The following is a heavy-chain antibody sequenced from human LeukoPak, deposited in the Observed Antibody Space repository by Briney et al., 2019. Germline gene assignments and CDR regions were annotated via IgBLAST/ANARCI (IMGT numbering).Heavy chain of an antibody. CDR1: GFTFSSYA. J-gene: IGHJ4*02. V-gene: IGHV3-23*01. D-gene: IGHD3-10*01. CDR2: ISGSGGST. CDR3: AKVPRLLLWFGELSLYFDY. Sequence: PGGSLRLSCAASGFTFSSYAMSWVRQAPGKGLEWVSAISGSGGSTYYADSVKGRFTISRDNSKNTLYLQMNSLRAEDTAVYYCAKVPRLLLWFGELSLYFDYWGQGTLVTVSS.